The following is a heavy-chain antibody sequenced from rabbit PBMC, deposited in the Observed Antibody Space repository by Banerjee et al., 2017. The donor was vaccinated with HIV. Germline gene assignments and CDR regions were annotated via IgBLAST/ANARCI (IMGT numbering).Heavy chain of an antibody. J-gene: IGHJ4*01. V-gene: IGHV1S40*01. CDR3: ARGVMVPMVVAFMPAYFIL. CDR1: GFSFSSSYY. Sequence: QSLEESGGDLVKPGASLTLTCTASGFSFSSSYYMCWVRQAPGKGLEWIACIYAGSSGSAYYATWAKGRFTISKTSSTTVTLQMTSLTAADTATYFCARGVMVPMVVAFMPAYFILWGQGTLVTVS. CDR2: IYAGSSGSA. D-gene: IGHD5-1*01.